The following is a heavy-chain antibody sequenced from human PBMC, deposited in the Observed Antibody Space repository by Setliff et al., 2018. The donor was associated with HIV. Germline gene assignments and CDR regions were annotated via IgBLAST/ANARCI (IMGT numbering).Heavy chain of an antibody. D-gene: IGHD5-12*01. Sequence: SLRLSCVASGFTLSHHEMSWVRQAPGKGLEWVAYISNSARTTYYADSVKGRFTISRDNGKDSLYLQMNSLRADDTALYYCAREGQATDSFDIWGQGTMVTVSS. CDR2: ISNSARTT. V-gene: IGHV3-48*03. CDR1: GFTLSHHE. CDR3: AREGQATDSFDI. J-gene: IGHJ3*02.